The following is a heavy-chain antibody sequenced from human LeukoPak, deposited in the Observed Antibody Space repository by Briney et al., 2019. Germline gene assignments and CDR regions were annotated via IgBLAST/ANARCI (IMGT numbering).Heavy chain of an antibody. V-gene: IGHV3-23*01. CDR1: GVTFSSYA. CDR2: ISGSGGST. J-gene: IGHJ4*02. CDR3: AKVERPGIAAAGTLTGDY. Sequence: GGSLRLSCAASGVTFSSYAMSWVRQAPGKGLEWVSAISGSGGSTYYADSVKGRFTVSRDNSKNTLYLQMNSLRAEDTAVYYCAKVERPGIAAAGTLTGDYWGQGTLVTVSS. D-gene: IGHD6-13*01.